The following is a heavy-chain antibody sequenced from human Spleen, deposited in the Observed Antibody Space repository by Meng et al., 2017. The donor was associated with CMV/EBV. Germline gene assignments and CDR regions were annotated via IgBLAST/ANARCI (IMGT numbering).Heavy chain of an antibody. D-gene: IGHD3-3*01. CDR1: GGPCSGSY. Sequence: GSLRLPCDVHGGPCSGSYWSWVRQPPGKGLEWVGEINHSGSTDYNPSLKSRVTISVDTSKKQFSLKLSSVTAADTAVYYCARDPSPRTTMVFGVAMPHYYSGLDVWGQGTAVTVSS. CDR3: ARDPSPRTTMVFGVAMPHYYSGLDV. V-gene: IGHV4-34*01. J-gene: IGHJ6*02. CDR2: INHSGST.